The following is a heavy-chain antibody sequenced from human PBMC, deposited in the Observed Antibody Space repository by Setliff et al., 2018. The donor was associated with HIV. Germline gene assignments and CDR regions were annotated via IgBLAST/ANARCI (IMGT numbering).Heavy chain of an antibody. CDR3: ARAEGRAVAGLRDAFDI. D-gene: IGHD6-19*01. CDR1: GYIFNNFG. J-gene: IGHJ3*02. V-gene: IGHV1-18*01. CDR2: ISAFSGFT. Sequence: ASVKVSCKATGYIFNNFGITWVRQAPGQGLEWMGWISAFSGFTNYAPKLQARVTLTTDTSTSTAYMELRSLRSDDTAVYYCARAEGRAVAGLRDAFDIWGQGTMVTVSS.